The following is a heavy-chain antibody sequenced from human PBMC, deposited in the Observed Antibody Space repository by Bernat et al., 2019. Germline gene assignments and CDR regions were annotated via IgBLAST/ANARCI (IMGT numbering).Heavy chain of an antibody. Sequence: EVQLVESGGGLVKPGGSLRLSCAASGFTFSNAWMSWVRQAPGKGLEWVGRIKSKTDGGTTDYAAPVKDRFTISRDDSKNTLYLQMNSLKTEDTAVYYCTTDVRQWLVKVDYLGQGTLVTVSS. CDR1: GFTFSNAW. CDR3: TTDVRQWLVKVDY. V-gene: IGHV3-15*01. D-gene: IGHD6-19*01. J-gene: IGHJ4*02. CDR2: IKSKTDGGTT.